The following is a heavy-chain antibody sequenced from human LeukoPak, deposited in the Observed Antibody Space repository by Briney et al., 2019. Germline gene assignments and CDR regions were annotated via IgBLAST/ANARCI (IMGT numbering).Heavy chain of an antibody. CDR1: GFTFSSYG. CDR3: ARGSGSYYPPSYYYYYGMDV. Sequence: GGSLRLSCAASGFTFSSYGMHWVRQAPGKGLEWVAVISYDGSNKYYADSVKGRFTISRDNSKNTLYLQMNSLRAEDTAVYYCARGSGSYYPPSYYYYYGMDVWGQGTTVTVSS. J-gene: IGHJ6*02. CDR2: ISYDGSNK. D-gene: IGHD3-10*01. V-gene: IGHV3-30*03.